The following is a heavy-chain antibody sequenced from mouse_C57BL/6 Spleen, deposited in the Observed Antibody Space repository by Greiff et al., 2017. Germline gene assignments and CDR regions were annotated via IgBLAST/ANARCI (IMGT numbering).Heavy chain of an antibody. CDR3: ARSFITTVVATFDY. Sequence: VKLMESGAELARPGASVKMSCKASGYTFTSYTMHWVKQRPGQGLEWIGYINPSRGYPKYNQTFKDKATLTADKSSSTAYMQLSSLTSEDYSVYYCARSFITTVVATFDYWGQGTTLTVSS. V-gene: IGHV1-4*01. D-gene: IGHD1-1*01. CDR2: INPSRGYP. CDR1: GYTFTSYT. J-gene: IGHJ2*01.